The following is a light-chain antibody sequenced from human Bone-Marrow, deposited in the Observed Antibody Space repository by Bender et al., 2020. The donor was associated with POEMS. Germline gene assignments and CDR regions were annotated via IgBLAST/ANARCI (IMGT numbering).Light chain of an antibody. CDR2: EVS. CDR1: SSDVGSYNL. V-gene: IGLV2-23*02. CDR3: CSYAGTSWV. J-gene: IGLJ3*02. Sequence: QSALTQPASMSGSPGQSITISCTGTSSDVGSYNLVSWYQQHPGKAPKLMIFEVSKRPSGVSNRFSGSNSGNTATLTISTVEAGDEADYSCCSYAGTSWVFGGGTKLTVL.